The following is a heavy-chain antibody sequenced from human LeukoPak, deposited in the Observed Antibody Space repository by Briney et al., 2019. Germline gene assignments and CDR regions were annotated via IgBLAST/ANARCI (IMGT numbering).Heavy chain of an antibody. CDR1: GFTFNNRA. J-gene: IGHJ4*02. Sequence: GGSLRLSCAASGFTFNNRAMSWVRRTPGKGLEWVSSITDSGDSTYYADSVKGRFTISRDNSKDTLYLQMNSLRAEDTAIYFCAKDETWRPAADWGQGTLVTVSS. CDR2: ITDSGDST. CDR3: AKDETWRPAAD. V-gene: IGHV3-23*01. D-gene: IGHD2-2*01.